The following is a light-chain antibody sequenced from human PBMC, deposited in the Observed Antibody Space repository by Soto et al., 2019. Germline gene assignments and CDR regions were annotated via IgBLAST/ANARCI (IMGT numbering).Light chain of an antibody. CDR2: GAS. CDR3: QQRSNWPPTWT. J-gene: IGKJ1*01. V-gene: IGKV3-11*01. Sequence: EIVLTQSPATLSVSPGERATLSCGASQSVSSNLAWYQQKPGQAPRLLIYGASNRATGIPARFSGSGSGTDFTLTISSLEPEDFAVYYCQQRSNWPPTWTFGQGTKVDI. CDR1: QSVSSN.